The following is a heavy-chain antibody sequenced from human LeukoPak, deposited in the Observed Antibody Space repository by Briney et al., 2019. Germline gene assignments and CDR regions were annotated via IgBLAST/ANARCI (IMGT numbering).Heavy chain of an antibody. CDR3: AKGLRYCSGGSCWDY. V-gene: IGHV3-23*01. CDR1: GFTFSSYA. Sequence: PGGSLRLSCAASGFTFSSYAMSWVRQAPGKGLEWVSAIIGSGGSTYYADSVKGRFTISRDNSKNTLYLQMNSLRAEDTAVYYCAKGLRYCSGGSCWDYWGQGTLVTVSS. CDR2: IIGSGGST. D-gene: IGHD2-15*01. J-gene: IGHJ4*02.